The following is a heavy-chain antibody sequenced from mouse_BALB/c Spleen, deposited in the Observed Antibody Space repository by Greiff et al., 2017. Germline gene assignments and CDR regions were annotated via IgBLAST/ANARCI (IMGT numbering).Heavy chain of an antibody. D-gene: IGHD1-1*01. V-gene: IGHV1-14*01. CDR3: AREEVYYGSSRALFAY. Sequence: VQLQQSGPELVKPGASVKMSCKASGYTFTSYVMHWVKQKPGQGLEWIGYINPYNDGTKYNEKFKGKATLTSDKSSSTAYMELSSLTSEDSAVYYCAREEVYYGSSRALFAYWGQGTLVTVSA. J-gene: IGHJ3*01. CDR2: INPYNDGT. CDR1: GYTFTSYV.